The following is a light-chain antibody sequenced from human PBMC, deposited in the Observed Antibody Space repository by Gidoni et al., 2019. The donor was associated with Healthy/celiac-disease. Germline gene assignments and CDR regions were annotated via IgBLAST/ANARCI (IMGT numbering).Light chain of an antibody. Sequence: DIQMTQAPSTLSASVGDRVTITCRASQCISSWLAWYQQKPGKAPKLLIYKASSLESGVPSRFSGSGSGTEFTLTISSLQPDDFATYYCQQYYSYSLTFGPGTKVDIK. V-gene: IGKV1-5*03. CDR1: QCISSW. CDR2: KAS. J-gene: IGKJ3*01. CDR3: QQYYSYSLT.